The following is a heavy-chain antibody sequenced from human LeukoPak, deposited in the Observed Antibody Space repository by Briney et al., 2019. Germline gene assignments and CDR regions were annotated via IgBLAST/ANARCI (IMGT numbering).Heavy chain of an antibody. D-gene: IGHD3-9*01. CDR2: INPNSGGT. CDR3: ARDLSDYDILTGYRIHWFDP. V-gene: IGHV1-2*02. Sequence: GASVKVSCKASGYTFTGYYMHWVRQAPGQGLEWMGWINPNSGGTNYAQKFQGRVTMTRDTSISTVYMELSSLRSDDTAVYYCARDLSDYDILTGYRIHWFDPWGQGTLVTVSS. CDR1: GYTFTGYY. J-gene: IGHJ5*02.